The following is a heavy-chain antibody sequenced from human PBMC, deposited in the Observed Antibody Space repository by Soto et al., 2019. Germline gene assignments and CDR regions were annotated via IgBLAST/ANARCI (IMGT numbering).Heavy chain of an antibody. CDR2: IIPIFGTS. V-gene: IGHV1-69*13. CDR3: ATEMATKGLDY. J-gene: IGHJ4*02. CDR1: GGTFSSYV. D-gene: IGHD5-12*01. Sequence: ASVKVSCKASGGTFSSYVISWVRQAPGQGLEWMGEIIPIFGTSNYAQKFQGRLTITADESTSTAYMELSSLRSEDTALYYCATEMATKGLDYWGQGTLVTVSS.